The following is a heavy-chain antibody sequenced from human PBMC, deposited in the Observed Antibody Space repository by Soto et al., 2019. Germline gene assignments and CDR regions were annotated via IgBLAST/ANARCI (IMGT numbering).Heavy chain of an antibody. V-gene: IGHV3-73*01. CDR2: IRRKPNNYAT. CDR3: SRQASDFWSGKPQYYMDV. Sequence: EVQLVESGGVLVQPGGSLKLSCAASGFTFSGSAMHWVRQASGKGLEWGGRIRRKPNNYATAYGASVKGRFTISRDDSNNTAYLQMNSLNTEDTAVYYCSRQASDFWSGKPQYYMDVWGKGTTVTVSS. D-gene: IGHD3-3*01. CDR1: GFTFSGSA. J-gene: IGHJ6*03.